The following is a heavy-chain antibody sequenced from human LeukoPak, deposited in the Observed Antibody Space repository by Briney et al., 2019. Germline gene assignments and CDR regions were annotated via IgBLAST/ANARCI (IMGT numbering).Heavy chain of an antibody. CDR1: GFTVSSNY. CDR3: AKELFSRYSSLGY. Sequence: GGSLRLSCAASGFTVSSNYMSWVRQAPGKGLEWVSVIYSGGSTYYADSVKGRFTISRDNSKNTPYLQMNSLRAEDTAVYYCAKELFSRYSSLGYWGQGTLVTVSS. J-gene: IGHJ4*02. D-gene: IGHD6-19*01. V-gene: IGHV3-53*01. CDR2: IYSGGST.